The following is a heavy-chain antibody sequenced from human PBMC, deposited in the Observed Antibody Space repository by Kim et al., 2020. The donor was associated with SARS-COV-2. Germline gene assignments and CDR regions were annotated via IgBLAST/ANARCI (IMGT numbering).Heavy chain of an antibody. Sequence: SETLSLICTVSGGSISSSSYYWGWIRQPPGKGLEWIGSIYYSGSTYYNPSLKSRDTISVDTSKNQFSLKLSSVTAADTAVYYCARDPLIVPAAIWGGGYYGMDVWGQGTTVTVSS. CDR2: IYYSGST. CDR1: GGSISSSSYY. D-gene: IGHD2-2*01. J-gene: IGHJ6*02. V-gene: IGHV4-39*07. CDR3: ARDPLIVPAAIWGGGYYGMDV.